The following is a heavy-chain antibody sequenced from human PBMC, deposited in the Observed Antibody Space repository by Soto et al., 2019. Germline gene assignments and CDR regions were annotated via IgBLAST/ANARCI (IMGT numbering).Heavy chain of an antibody. J-gene: IGHJ6*02. CDR2: IYFSGST. V-gene: IGHV4-59*11. CDR1: GASINSHY. CDR3: ARELSYGMDV. Sequence: QVQLQESGPGLVKPSETLSLTCTVSGASINSHYWTWIRQPPGKGLEWIGSIYFSGSTNYSPSLKGRVTISVDRSKSQFSLNLSSVTAADTAMSYCARELSYGMDVWGQGTTVIVSS.